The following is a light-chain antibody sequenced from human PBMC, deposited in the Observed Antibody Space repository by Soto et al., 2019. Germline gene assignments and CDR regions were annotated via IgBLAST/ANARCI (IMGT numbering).Light chain of an antibody. CDR3: QSYDNSLSHVV. CDR1: SSNIGSFYD. J-gene: IGLJ2*01. Sequence: QSVLTQPPSVSGAPGQRVTIPCTGSSSNIGSFYDVHWYQQLPGTVPKLLIYGDNNRPSGVPDRFSGSKSGTSASLAITGLQPEDEAAYYCQSYDNSLSHVVFGGGTKLTVL. V-gene: IGLV1-40*01. CDR2: GDN.